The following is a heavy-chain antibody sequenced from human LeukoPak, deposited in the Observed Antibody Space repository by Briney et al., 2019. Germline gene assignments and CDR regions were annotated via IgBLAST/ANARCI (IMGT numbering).Heavy chain of an antibody. J-gene: IGHJ1*01. V-gene: IGHV4-38-2*01. D-gene: IGHD2-15*01. CDR2: IYHSGST. CDR1: GYSISSGYY. Sequence: SETLSLSCAVSGYSISSGYYWGWIRQPPGKGLEWIGSIYHSGSTYYNPSLKSRVTISVDTSKNHFSLKLSSVTAADTAVYYCARVGDCSGGSCYLDYFQHWGQGTLVTVSS. CDR3: ARVGDCSGGSCYLDYFQH.